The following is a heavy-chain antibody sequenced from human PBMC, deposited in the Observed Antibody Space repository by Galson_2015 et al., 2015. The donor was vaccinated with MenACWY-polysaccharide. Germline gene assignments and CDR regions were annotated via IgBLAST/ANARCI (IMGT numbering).Heavy chain of an antibody. J-gene: IGHJ3*01. D-gene: IGHD3-22*01. CDR3: ARGGSGSLAPNGNAFDV. V-gene: IGHV6-1*01. CDR2: IYYRSKSYN. Sequence: AISGDSVSRNRAAWNWIRQSPSRGLEWLGRIYYRSKSYNDYAVSVKSRITINPDTSKNQFSLQLNSVTPEDTAVYFCARGGSGSLAPNGNAFDVWGQGTMVIVSS. CDR1: GDSVSRNRAA.